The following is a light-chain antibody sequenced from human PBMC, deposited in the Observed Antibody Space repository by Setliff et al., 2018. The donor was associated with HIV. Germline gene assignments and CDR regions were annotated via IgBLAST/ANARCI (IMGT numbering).Light chain of an antibody. CDR3: CSYGSSDTFV. CDR1: SSDVGSYNL. Sequence: QSVLTQPASVSGSPGQSITTACTGTSSDVGSYNLVSWYQQRPGKAPKLIMYEVTKWPSGISDRFSGSKSGNTASLTISGLQADDEADYYCCSYGSSDTFVFGTGTKVTVL. J-gene: IGLJ1*01. V-gene: IGLV2-23*02. CDR2: EVT.